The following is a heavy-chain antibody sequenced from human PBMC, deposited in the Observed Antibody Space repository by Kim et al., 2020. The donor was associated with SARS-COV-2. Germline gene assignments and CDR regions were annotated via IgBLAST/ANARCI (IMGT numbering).Heavy chain of an antibody. CDR3: ARLPGVSDCGSSTSCYAHYYGMDV. Sequence: GESLKISCKGSGYSFTSYWIGWVRQMPGKGLEWMGIIYPGDSDTRYSPSFQGQVTISADKSISTAYLQWSSLKASDTAMYYCARLPGVSDCGSSTSCYAHYYGMDVWGQGTTVTVSS. J-gene: IGHJ6*02. CDR2: IYPGDSDT. CDR1: GYSFTSYW. V-gene: IGHV5-51*01. D-gene: IGHD2-2*01.